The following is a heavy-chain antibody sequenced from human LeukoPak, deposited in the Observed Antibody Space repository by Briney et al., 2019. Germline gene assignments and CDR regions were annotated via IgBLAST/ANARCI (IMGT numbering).Heavy chain of an antibody. J-gene: IGHJ6*02. CDR1: GYTFTGYY. CDR2: INPNSGGT. CDR3: ARDGDYCSSTSCYTFSRFPHGMDV. D-gene: IGHD2-2*02. V-gene: IGHV1-2*02. Sequence: ASVKVSCKASGYTFTGYYMHWVRQAPGQGLEWMGWINPNSGGTNYAQKFQGRVTMTRDTSISTAYMELSRLRSDDTAVYYCARDGDYCSSTSCYTFSRFPHGMDVWGQGTTVTASS.